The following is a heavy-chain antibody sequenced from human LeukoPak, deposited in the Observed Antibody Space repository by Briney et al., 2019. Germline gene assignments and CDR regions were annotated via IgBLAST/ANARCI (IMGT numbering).Heavy chain of an antibody. D-gene: IGHD2-15*01. J-gene: IGHJ6*02. CDR3: AKMKVGGPPLTTRTYGMDV. Sequence: SETLSLTCTVSGGSISGYYWSWIRRPPGRRLEYIAYVFYTGATNYNPSLEGRAAISVDTSKNQFSLKLSSVTAADTAVYYCAKMKVGGPPLTTRTYGMDVWGQGTTVTVSS. CDR2: VFYTGAT. CDR1: GGSISGYY. V-gene: IGHV4-59*12.